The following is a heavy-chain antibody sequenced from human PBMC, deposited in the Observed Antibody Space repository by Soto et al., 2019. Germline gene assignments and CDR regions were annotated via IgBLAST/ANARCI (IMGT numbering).Heavy chain of an antibody. D-gene: IGHD3-10*01. J-gene: IGHJ6*02. CDR2: ISKSGFT. CDR1: SVSINSFTNHY. Sequence: PSETLSLTCTVSSVSINSFTNHYCRWIRQPPGKGLEWVGYISKSGFTRYNPSLSSRVTLSVDTSKNQFSLKLSSVTAADTALYFCATQGFGKLHGLVDVWGQGTTVTVSS. CDR3: ATQGFGKLHGLVDV. V-gene: IGHV4-59*08.